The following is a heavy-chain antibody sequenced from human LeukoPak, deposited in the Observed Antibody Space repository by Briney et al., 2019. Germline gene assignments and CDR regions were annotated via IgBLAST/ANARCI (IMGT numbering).Heavy chain of an antibody. CDR2: ISAYNGNT. CDR3: ARVRYCSGGSCYYFDY. CDR1: GYTFTSYG. V-gene: IGHV1-18*03. D-gene: IGHD2-15*01. Sequence: VASVKVSCKASGYTFTSYGISWVRQAPGQGLEWMGWISAYNGNTNYAQKLQGRVTMTTDTSTSTAYMELRSLRSDDMAVYYCARVRYCSGGSCYYFDYWGQGTLVTVSS. J-gene: IGHJ4*02.